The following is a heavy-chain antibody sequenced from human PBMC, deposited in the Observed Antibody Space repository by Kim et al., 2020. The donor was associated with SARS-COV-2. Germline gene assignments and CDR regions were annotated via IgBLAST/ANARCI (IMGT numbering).Heavy chain of an antibody. D-gene: IGHD6-19*01. CDR1: GGSISSYY. Sequence: SETLSLTCTVSGGSISSYYWSWIRQPAGKGLEWIGRIYTSGSTNYNPSLKSRVTMSVDTSKNQFSLKLSSVTAADTAVYYCATQRSVAGTWGGYYFDYWGQGTLVTVSS. J-gene: IGHJ4*02. CDR2: IYTSGST. CDR3: ATQRSVAGTWGGYYFDY. V-gene: IGHV4-4*07.